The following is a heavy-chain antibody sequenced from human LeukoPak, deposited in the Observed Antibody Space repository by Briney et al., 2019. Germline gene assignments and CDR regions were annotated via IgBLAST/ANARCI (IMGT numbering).Heavy chain of an antibody. CDR3: ARGINYYDSSGFDY. D-gene: IGHD3-22*01. V-gene: IGHV3-13*01. Sequence: GGSLRLSCAASGSTFSSYDMHWVRQATGKGLEWVSAIGTAGDTYYPGSVKGRFTISRENAKNSLYLQMNSLRAGDTAVYYCARGINYYDSSGFDYWGQGTLVTVSS. J-gene: IGHJ4*02. CDR1: GSTFSSYD. CDR2: IGTAGDT.